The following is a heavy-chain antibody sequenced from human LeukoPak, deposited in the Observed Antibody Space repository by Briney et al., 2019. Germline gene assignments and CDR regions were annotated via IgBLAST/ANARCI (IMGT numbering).Heavy chain of an antibody. V-gene: IGHV3-15*01. CDR2: IKSKTDGGTT. Sequence: GGSLRLSCAASGFTFSNAWMSWVRQAPGKGLEWVGRIKSKTDGGTTDYAAPVKGRFTISRDNYKNTLYLQMNSLRTEDTAVYYCARGLGRGSGWYDGMDVWGQGTTVTVSS. J-gene: IGHJ6*02. CDR3: ARGLGRGSGWYDGMDV. CDR1: GFTFSNAW. D-gene: IGHD6-19*01.